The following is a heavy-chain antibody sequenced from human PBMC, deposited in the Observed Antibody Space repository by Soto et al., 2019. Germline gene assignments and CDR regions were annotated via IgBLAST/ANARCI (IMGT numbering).Heavy chain of an antibody. D-gene: IGHD6-13*01. CDR3: ARAGIAAAEFDY. Sequence: ALLKVACKASGYTFTVYYRRWVRQAPGQGLEWMGWINPNSGGTNYAQKFQGWVTMTRDTSISTAYMELSRLRSDDTAVYYCARAGIAAAEFDYWGQGTLVTVSS. CDR1: GYTFTVYY. V-gene: IGHV1-2*04. J-gene: IGHJ4*02. CDR2: INPNSGGT.